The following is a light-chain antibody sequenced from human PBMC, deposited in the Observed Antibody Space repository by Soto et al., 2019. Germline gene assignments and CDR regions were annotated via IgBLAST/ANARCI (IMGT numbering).Light chain of an antibody. V-gene: IGKV4-1*01. J-gene: IGKJ1*01. CDR2: WAS. CDR3: QHYYSIPWT. Sequence: DIVMTQSPDSLAVSLGERAAFNCKSSQSVLSTSNNKNYLGWYQQKSGQPPKLLIYWASTRESGVPDRFSGSGSGTVFTLTISSLQAEDVATYYCQHYYSIPWTFGQGTRVEIK. CDR1: QSVLSTSNNKNY.